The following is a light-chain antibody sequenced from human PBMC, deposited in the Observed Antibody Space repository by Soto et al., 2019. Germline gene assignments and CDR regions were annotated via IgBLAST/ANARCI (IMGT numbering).Light chain of an antibody. Sequence: EILMTQSPLTLSVSPGEGATLSCRASQNINSNLAWYQQRPGQAPRVLIYGASSRASGIPDRFSGSGSGTDFTLTINRLEPDDFAVYYCQQYKDWLPLTFGGGTRVESK. CDR1: QNINSN. CDR3: QQYKDWLPLT. V-gene: IGKV3D-15*01. J-gene: IGKJ4*01. CDR2: GAS.